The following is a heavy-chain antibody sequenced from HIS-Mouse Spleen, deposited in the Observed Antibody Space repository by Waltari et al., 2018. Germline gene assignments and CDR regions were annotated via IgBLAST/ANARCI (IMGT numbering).Heavy chain of an antibody. J-gene: IGHJ2*01. D-gene: IGHD6-13*01. V-gene: IGHV4-39*07. CDR3: AREIPYSSSWYDWYFDL. CDR1: GGSISSSSYY. Sequence: QLQLQESGPGLVKPSETLSLTCTVSGGSISSSSYYWGWIRQPPGKGLGWIGSIYYSGSHYYNPALQGRVTISVDTSKNQFCLKLRSVTAADTAVYYCAREIPYSSSWYDWYFDLWGRGTLVTVSS. CDR2: IYYSGSH.